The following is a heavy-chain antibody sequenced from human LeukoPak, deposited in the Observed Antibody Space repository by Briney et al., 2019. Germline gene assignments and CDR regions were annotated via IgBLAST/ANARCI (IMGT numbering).Heavy chain of an antibody. D-gene: IGHD3-9*01. Sequence: PSETLSLTCTVSGGSISSYYWSWIRQPPGKGLEWIGYIYYSGSTNYNPSLKSQVTISVDTSKNQFSLKLSSVTAADTAVYYCASRYDILTPGSYNWFDPWGQGTLVTVSS. V-gene: IGHV4-59*12. CDR3: ASRYDILTPGSYNWFDP. CDR1: GGSISSYY. J-gene: IGHJ5*02. CDR2: IYYSGST.